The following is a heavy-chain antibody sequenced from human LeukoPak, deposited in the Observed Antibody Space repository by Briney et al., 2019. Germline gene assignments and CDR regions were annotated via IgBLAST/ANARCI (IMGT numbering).Heavy chain of an antibody. CDR1: GGSISSYY. J-gene: IGHJ6*02. CDR3: ARDLLVTTPAGLYYYYGMDV. V-gene: IGHV4-59*01. CDR2: IYYSGST. Sequence: SETLSLTCTVSGGSISSYYWSWIRQPPGKGLEWIGYIYYSGSTNYNPSLRSRVTISVDTSKNQFSLKLSSVTAADTAVCYCARDLLVTTPAGLYYYYGMDVWGQGTTVTVSS. D-gene: IGHD4-17*01.